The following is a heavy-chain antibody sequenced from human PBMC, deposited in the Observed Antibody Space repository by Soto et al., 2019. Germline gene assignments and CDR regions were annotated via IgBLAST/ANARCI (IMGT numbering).Heavy chain of an antibody. CDR2: IKSVTDGGTT. CDR3: MTHAVIYSRGH. CDR1: GFTFSYDW. D-gene: IGHD6-25*01. Sequence: VQLVESGGGLAKPGGSLRLSCAASGFTFSYDWMNWVRQAPGKGLEWVARIKSVTDGGTTDYAAPVKGRFFISRDDSKSTLYLQMNSLKPEDTAIYYCMTHAVIYSRGHWGQGTLVTVAS. V-gene: IGHV3-15*01. J-gene: IGHJ4*02.